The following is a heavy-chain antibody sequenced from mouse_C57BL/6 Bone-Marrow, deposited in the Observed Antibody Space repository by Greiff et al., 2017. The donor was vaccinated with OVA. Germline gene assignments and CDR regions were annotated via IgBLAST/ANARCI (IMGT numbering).Heavy chain of an antibody. CDR3: ARGDGAY. Sequence: VQLKQSGAELVKPGASVKLSCTASGFNIKDYYMHWVKQRTEQGLEWIGRIDPEGGETKYAPKFQGTATITADTSYNTAYLPLRSLTSEDNAVYYCARGDGAYWGQGTLVTVSA. J-gene: IGHJ3*01. CDR1: GFNIKDYY. V-gene: IGHV14-2*01. CDR2: IDPEGGET.